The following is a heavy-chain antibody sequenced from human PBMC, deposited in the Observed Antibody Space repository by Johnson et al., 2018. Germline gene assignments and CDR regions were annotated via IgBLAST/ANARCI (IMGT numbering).Heavy chain of an antibody. D-gene: IGHD2-21*02. V-gene: IGHV3-30*04. CDR1: GFTFRSYA. J-gene: IGHJ1*01. CDR3: AKGGMVVTNIQYLQH. Sequence: QVQLVESGGGVVQPGRSLRLSCAASGFTFRSYAMDWVRQAPGKGLEWAAVMSYDGSEKYYADSVKGRFTISRDNSKNTLYLQLNSLRAEDTAVYYCAKGGMVVTNIQYLQHWGQGTLVTVSS. CDR2: MSYDGSEK.